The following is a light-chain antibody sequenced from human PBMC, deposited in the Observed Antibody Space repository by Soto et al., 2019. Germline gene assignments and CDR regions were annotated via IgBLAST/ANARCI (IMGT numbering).Light chain of an antibody. J-gene: IGKJ1*01. CDR3: LQYSNGPRT. Sequence: ETVMTQSPATLSVSPGEGATLSCRASQSVGSSLAWYQHKPGQAPRLLIYGATTSATGIPARFSGSGYGAEFTLTINSLQSEDFALYYCLQYSNGPRTFGQGTKVDIK. V-gene: IGKV3-15*01. CDR2: GAT. CDR1: QSVGSS.